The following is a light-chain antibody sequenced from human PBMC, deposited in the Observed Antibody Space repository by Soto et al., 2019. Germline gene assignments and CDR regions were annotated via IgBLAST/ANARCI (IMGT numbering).Light chain of an antibody. CDR1: QTLGTLY. CDR2: SAS. V-gene: IGKV3-20*01. J-gene: IGKJ1*01. CDR3: KQYTGSPRA. Sequence: EIVLTQSPGTLTLSPGARGTLSCRATQTLGTLYLAWFQQKSGHAHTLLIYSASRRATGIPDRFTGSGSGPNFTLTINALARDDFALLFCKQYTGSPRAFGQGTKV.